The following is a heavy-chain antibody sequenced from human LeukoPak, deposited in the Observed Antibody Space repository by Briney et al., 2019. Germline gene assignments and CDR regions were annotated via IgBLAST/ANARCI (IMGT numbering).Heavy chain of an antibody. D-gene: IGHD5-18*01. V-gene: IGHV4-34*01. CDR3: ARLTPLRGAGYGYAKGPPYGMDV. CDR2: INHSGST. Sequence: PSDILSLTCAVYGGSLSGYYRSWIRQPPGKGLEWIGEINHSGSTNYNPSLKSRVTISVDTSKNQFSLKLSSVTAADTAVYYCARLTPLRGAGYGYAKGPPYGMDVWGQGTTVTVSS. CDR1: GGSLSGYY. J-gene: IGHJ6*02.